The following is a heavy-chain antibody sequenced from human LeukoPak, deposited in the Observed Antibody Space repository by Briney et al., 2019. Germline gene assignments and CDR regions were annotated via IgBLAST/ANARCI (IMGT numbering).Heavy chain of an antibody. V-gene: IGHV4-34*01. D-gene: IGHD4-11*01. CDR2: INHSGST. J-gene: IGHJ4*02. CDR1: GGSYSGYY. CDR3: ARDDYSNVDY. Sequence: PSETLSLTCAVYGGSYSGYYWSWIRQPPGKGLEWIGEINHSGSTNYNPSLKSRVTISVDTSKNQFSLKLSSVTAADTAVYYCARDDYSNVDYWGQGTLVTVSS.